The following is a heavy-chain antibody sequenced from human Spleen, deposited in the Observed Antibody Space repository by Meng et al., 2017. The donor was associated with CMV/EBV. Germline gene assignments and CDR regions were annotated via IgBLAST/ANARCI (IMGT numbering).Heavy chain of an antibody. J-gene: IGHJ6*02. D-gene: IGHD5-18*01. V-gene: IGHV3-30*03. CDR3: ARADGVDAAMVMTLDTLDV. CDR2: ISYDGSNK. Sequence: GGSLRLSCAASGFTFSSYSMNWVRQAPGKGLEWVAVISYDGSNKYYADSLKGRFTISRDNSKNTLYLQMNSLRAADTAVYYCARADGVDAAMVMTLDTLDVWGQGTTVTVSS. CDR1: GFTFSSYS.